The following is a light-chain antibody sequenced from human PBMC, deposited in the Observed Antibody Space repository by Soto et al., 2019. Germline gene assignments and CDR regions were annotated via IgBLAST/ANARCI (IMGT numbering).Light chain of an antibody. CDR3: QQSYGTPLT. Sequence: DIQMTQSPATLSGSVGDRVTVTCRASQSISSYLNWYQQKPGKAPKLLIYAASTLQSGVPSRFSGSGSGTDFTLTITSLQPEDFATYHCQQSYGTPLTFGQGTKVDIK. CDR1: QSISSY. J-gene: IGKJ1*01. V-gene: IGKV1-39*01. CDR2: AAS.